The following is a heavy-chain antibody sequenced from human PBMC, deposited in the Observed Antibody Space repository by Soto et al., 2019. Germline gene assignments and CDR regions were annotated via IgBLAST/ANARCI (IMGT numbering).Heavy chain of an antibody. CDR2: ISYDGSNK. CDR1: GFTFSSYA. Sequence: GGSLRLSCAASGFTFSSYAMHWVRQAPGKGLEWVAVISYDGSNKYYADSVKGRFTISRDNSKNTLYLQMNSLRAEDTAVYYCARASITRVLRYFDWLGGGMDVWGQGTTVTVSS. V-gene: IGHV3-30-3*01. CDR3: ARASITRVLRYFDWLGGGMDV. J-gene: IGHJ6*02. D-gene: IGHD3-9*01.